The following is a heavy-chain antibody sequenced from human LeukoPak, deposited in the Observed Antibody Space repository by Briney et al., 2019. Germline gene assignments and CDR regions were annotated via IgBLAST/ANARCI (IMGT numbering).Heavy chain of an antibody. CDR2: IYYSGST. J-gene: IGHJ3*02. CDR1: GGSISSYY. V-gene: IGHV4-59*01. CDR3: ARGITMIVHDAFDI. D-gene: IGHD3-22*01. Sequence: SETLSLTCTVSGGSISSYYWSWIRQPPGKGLEWIGYIYYSGSTNYNPSLKSRVTISVDTSKSQFSLKLSSVTAADTAVYYCARGITMIVHDAFDIWGQGTMVTVSS.